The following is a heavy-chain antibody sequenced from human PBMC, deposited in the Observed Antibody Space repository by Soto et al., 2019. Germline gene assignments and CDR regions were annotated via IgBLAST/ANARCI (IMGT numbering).Heavy chain of an antibody. J-gene: IGHJ4*02. D-gene: IGHD6-6*01. Sequence: PSETLSLTCAVSGGSISSSSYYWGWIRQPPGKGLECIGNIYYDGNTYYNPSLKSRVTISVDTSKNQFSLKLSSVTAADTAVYYCARSSIAPRLFMYPFDYWGQGTLVTVPQ. CDR3: ARSSIAPRLFMYPFDY. V-gene: IGHV4-39*01. CDR1: GGSISSSSYY. CDR2: IYYDGNT.